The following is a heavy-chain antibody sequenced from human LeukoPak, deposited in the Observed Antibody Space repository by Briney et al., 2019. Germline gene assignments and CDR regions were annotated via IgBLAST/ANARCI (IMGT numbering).Heavy chain of an antibody. D-gene: IGHD3-22*01. Sequence: PGGSLRLSCAASGFTFSSYAMNWVRQAPGKGLEWVSCISGSGGSTYYADSVKGRFTISRDNSKNTLYLQMNSLRAEDAAVYYCAKRGYYYDSGTYYYFDYGGQGTLVTVSA. CDR1: GFTFSSYA. CDR2: ISGSGGST. J-gene: IGHJ4*02. CDR3: AKRGYYYDSGTYYYFDY. V-gene: IGHV3-23*01.